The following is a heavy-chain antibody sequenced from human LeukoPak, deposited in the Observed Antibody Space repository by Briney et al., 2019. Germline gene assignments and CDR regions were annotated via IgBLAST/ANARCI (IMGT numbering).Heavy chain of an antibody. CDR1: GDSIRSDYY. CDR3: TRGCAYYRTGFDC. CDR2: IYHNGIT. J-gene: IGHJ4*02. V-gene: IGHV4-38-2*01. D-gene: IGHD3-3*01. Sequence: PSETLSLTCGVSGDSIRSDYYWAWVRQPPGKGLEWVGSIYHNGITYYNPSLKSRLILSVDTSNNHFSLRLTPVTAADTAVYYCTRGCAYYRTGFDCWGQGTPVTVSS.